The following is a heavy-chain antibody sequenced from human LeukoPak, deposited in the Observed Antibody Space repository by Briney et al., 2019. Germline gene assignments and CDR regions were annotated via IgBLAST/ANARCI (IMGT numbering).Heavy chain of an antibody. CDR1: GFTFSNYG. J-gene: IGHJ4*02. CDR2: ISYDGSNK. Sequence: PGGSLRLSCAASGFTFSNYGMHWVRQAPGKGLEWVALISYDGSNKYYADSVKGRFTISRDNAKNSLYLQMNSLRAEDTAVYYCARGYPQWELLGVDYWGQGTLVTVSS. V-gene: IGHV3-30*03. D-gene: IGHD1-26*01. CDR3: ARGYPQWELLGVDY.